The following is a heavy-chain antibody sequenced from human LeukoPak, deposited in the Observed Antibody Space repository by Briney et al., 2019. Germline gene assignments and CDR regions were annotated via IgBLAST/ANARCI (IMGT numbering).Heavy chain of an antibody. Sequence: SQTLSLTCAISGDSVSSNSATWNCIRQSPSRGLEWLGRIYYRSKWYNDYAVSVKSRITINPDTSKNQFSLQLNSVTPEDTAIYYCARGSSTWYGAFDIWGQGTMVTVSS. V-gene: IGHV6-1*01. CDR1: GDSVSSNSAT. D-gene: IGHD6-13*01. CDR2: IYYRSKWYN. J-gene: IGHJ3*02. CDR3: ARGSSTWYGAFDI.